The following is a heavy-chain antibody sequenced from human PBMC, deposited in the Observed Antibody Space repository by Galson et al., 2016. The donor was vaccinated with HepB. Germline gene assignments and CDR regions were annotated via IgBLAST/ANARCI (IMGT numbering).Heavy chain of an antibody. D-gene: IGHD1-7*01. CDR3: ARYGTGTTPCYYGLDV. Sequence: SLRLSCAASGFTFSDHYMSWIRQAPGKGLEWVSYITSSGGPIYYADSVRGRFTVSGDNANNSLYLQMNRLRAEDTAVYYCARYGTGTTPCYYGLDVWGKGTTVTVSS. CDR2: ITSSGGPI. J-gene: IGHJ6*04. V-gene: IGHV3-11*01. CDR1: GFTFSDHY.